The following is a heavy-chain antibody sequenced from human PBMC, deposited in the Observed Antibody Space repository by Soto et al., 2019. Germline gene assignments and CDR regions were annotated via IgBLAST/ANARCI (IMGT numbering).Heavy chain of an antibody. CDR2: IYYSGST. D-gene: IGHD2-8*02. V-gene: IGHV4-59*01. CDR3: ARSGPDMVLADY. J-gene: IGHJ4*02. CDR1: GGSISSYF. Sequence: SETLSLTCPVSGGSISSYFWSWIRQPPGKGLEWIGYIYYSGSTNYNPYLKSRVTISVETSKNQFSLKLSSVAAADTAVYYCARSGPDMVLADYWGQGTLVTVYS.